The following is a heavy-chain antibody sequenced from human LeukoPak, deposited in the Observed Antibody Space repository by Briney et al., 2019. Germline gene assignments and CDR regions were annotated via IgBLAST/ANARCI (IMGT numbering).Heavy chain of an antibody. V-gene: IGHV4-30-2*01. CDR3: ARDARAAGIDY. Sequence: EWIGHIFHSGSTSYNPSFKSRVTISVDRSKNQFSLRLTSVTAADTAVYYCARDARAAGIDYWGQGTLVTVSS. D-gene: IGHD6-13*01. J-gene: IGHJ4*02. CDR2: IFHSGST.